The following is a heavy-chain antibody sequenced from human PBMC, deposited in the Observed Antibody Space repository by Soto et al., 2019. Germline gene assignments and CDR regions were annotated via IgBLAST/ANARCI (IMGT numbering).Heavy chain of an antibody. CDR1: GFSLRTSVVG. J-gene: IGHJ3*02. D-gene: IGHD2-21*02. CDR3: ALGGDSDAFDI. Sequence: PXXVNPTQTLTLTCTFSGFSLRTSVVGVGWIRQPPGKALEWLALIYWDDDKRYSPSLKSRLTITKDTSKNQVVLTMTNMDPVDTATYYCALGGDSDAFDIWGQGTMVTVSS. CDR2: IYWDDDK. V-gene: IGHV2-5*02.